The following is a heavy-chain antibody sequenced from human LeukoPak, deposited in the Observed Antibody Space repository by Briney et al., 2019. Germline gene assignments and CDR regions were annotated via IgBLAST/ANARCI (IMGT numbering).Heavy chain of an antibody. V-gene: IGHV3-7*04. Sequence: GRTLRLSRAPSGFAPTSSWMSSVPEAPGNRLEGGANIKQDGSEADYMDSLKGRFTVSRDNAKNSVYLQMNNLRAEDTAVYYCARRAPGYCITTSCPDTYYYSYYMDVWGKGTTVTVSS. CDR3: ARRAPGYCITTSCPDTYYYSYYMDV. CDR2: IKQDGSEA. J-gene: IGHJ6*03. CDR1: GFAPTSSW. D-gene: IGHD2-2*01.